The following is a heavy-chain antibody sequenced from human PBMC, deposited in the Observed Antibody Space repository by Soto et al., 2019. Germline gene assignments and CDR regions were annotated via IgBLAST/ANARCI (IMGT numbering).Heavy chain of an antibody. CDR3: ASRGSGWFWGKTGNYYFDY. CDR1: GGSISSSSYY. Sequence: QLQLQESGPGLVKPSETLSLTCTVSGGSISSSSYYWGWIRQPPGKGLEWIGSIHYSGSTYYNPSLKSRVTISVDTSKNQFSLKLSSVTAADTAVYYCASRGSGWFWGKTGNYYFDYWGQGTLVTVSS. D-gene: IGHD6-19*01. J-gene: IGHJ4*02. CDR2: IHYSGST. V-gene: IGHV4-39*01.